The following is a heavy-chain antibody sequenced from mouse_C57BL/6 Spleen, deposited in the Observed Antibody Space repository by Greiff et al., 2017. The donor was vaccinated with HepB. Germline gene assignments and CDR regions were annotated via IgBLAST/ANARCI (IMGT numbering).Heavy chain of an antibody. CDR1: GYTFTDYE. V-gene: IGHV1-15*01. Sequence: QVQLKESGAELVRPGASVTLSCKASGYTFTDYEMHWVKQTPVHGLEWIGAIDPETGGTAYNQKFKGKAILTADKSSSTAYMELRSLTSEDSAVYYCTRAYFYYDYDDGRRRGYFDVWGTGTTVTVSS. CDR3: TRAYFYYDYDDGRRRGYFDV. D-gene: IGHD2-4*01. CDR2: IDPETGGT. J-gene: IGHJ1*03.